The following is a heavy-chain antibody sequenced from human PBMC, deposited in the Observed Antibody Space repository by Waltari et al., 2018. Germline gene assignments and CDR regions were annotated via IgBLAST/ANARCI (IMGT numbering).Heavy chain of an antibody. CDR1: NGSISSGSFY. CDR2: LYTTGST. V-gene: IGHV4-61*02. J-gene: IGHJ3*02. CDR3: ARTGTVVVVPTAKGAFHI. D-gene: IGHD2-15*01. Sequence: VQLQESGPGLVEPSQTLSLTCPVSNGSISSGSFYWSWIRQRAGKGLEWIGHLYTTGSTNYNPSLESRVTISADTSKNQSSLKLTSVTAADSAVYFCARTGTVVVVPTAKGAFHIWGQGTAVTVSS.